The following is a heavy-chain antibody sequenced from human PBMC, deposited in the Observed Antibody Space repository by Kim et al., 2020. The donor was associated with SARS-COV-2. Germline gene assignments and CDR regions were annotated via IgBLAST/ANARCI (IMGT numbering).Heavy chain of an antibody. J-gene: IGHJ3*01. D-gene: IGHD6-19*01. V-gene: IGHV3-48*03. CDR2: ITSGATTK. CDR3: AREVMAVARAGDL. Sequence: GGSLRLSCAASGFNFRASEMNWVRQAPGKGLEWVSFITSGATTKSYAASVKGRFTISRDNAKDTLYLEMNSLRVEDTAIYYCAREVMAVARAGDLWGQGTMVSVSS. CDR1: GFNFRASE.